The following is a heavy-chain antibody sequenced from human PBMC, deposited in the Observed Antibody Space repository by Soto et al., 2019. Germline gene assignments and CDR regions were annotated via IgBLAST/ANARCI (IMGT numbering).Heavy chain of an antibody. J-gene: IGHJ6*02. D-gene: IGHD2-21*02. CDR3: ARDLWGYCGVDCYPLDV. V-gene: IGHV5-10-1*01. CDR2: IDPSDSYT. CDR1: GYSFTSYW. Sequence: PGESLKLSCKGSGYSFTSYWISWVRQMPGKGLEWMGRIDPSDSYTNYSPSFQGHVTISADKSISTAYLQWSSLKASDTAVYYCARDLWGYCGVDCYPLDVWGQGTTVTVSS.